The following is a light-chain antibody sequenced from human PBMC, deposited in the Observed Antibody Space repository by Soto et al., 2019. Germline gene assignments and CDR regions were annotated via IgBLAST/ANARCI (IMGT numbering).Light chain of an antibody. CDR3: QQYKNWPLT. CDR2: GAS. V-gene: IGKV3-15*01. J-gene: IGKJ4*01. Sequence: EIVMTQSPATLSVSPGERATHSCRASQSVRSNFAWYQQKPGQAPRLLIYGASTRATRIPARFSGSGSGTEFTLTISSLQSEDFAVYYCQQYKNWPLTFGGGTKVEIK. CDR1: QSVRSN.